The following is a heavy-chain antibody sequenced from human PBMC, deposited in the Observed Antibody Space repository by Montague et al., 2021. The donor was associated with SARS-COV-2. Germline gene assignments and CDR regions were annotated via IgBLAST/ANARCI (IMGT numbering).Heavy chain of an antibody. V-gene: IGHV4-4*07. Sequence: SETLSITCTVSGGSIGNYYWSWIRQPAGKGLEWIGRIYASGYTNYNPSLKSRVTMSVDTSKNQFSLKLSSVTAADTAVYYCARDRPRSYYYDSETYTWGGYGMDVWGQRTTVIVS. CDR3: ARDRPRSYYYDSETYTWGGYGMDV. CDR2: IYASGYT. D-gene: IGHD3-10*01. J-gene: IGHJ6*02. CDR1: GGSIGNYY.